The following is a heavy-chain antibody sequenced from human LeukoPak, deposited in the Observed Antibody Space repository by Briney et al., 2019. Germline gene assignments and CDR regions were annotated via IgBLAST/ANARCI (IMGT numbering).Heavy chain of an antibody. J-gene: IGHJ4*02. Sequence: SETLSLTCTVSGGSISIYYWNWVRQPPGKGLEWIGYIYNSGSSTIYNPSLKSRVTISVDTSKNQFSLRLSSVTAADTAVYFCVRDRELTYWGQGTLVTVSS. CDR2: IYNSGSST. CDR3: VRDRELTY. V-gene: IGHV4-59*01. CDR1: GGSISIYY. D-gene: IGHD3-10*01.